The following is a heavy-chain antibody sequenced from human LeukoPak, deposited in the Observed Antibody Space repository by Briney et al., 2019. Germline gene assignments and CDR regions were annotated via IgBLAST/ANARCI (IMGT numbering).Heavy chain of an antibody. CDR1: GGSFSGYY. CDR3: ARDRYSSSWYRWFDP. CDR2: IYHSGST. Sequence: SETLSLTCAVYGGSFSGYYWSWIRQPPGKGLEWIGEIYHSGSTNYNPSLKSRVTISVDKSKNQFSLKLSSVTAADTAVYYCARDRYSSSWYRWFDPWGQGTLVTVSS. D-gene: IGHD6-13*01. V-gene: IGHV4-34*01. J-gene: IGHJ5*02.